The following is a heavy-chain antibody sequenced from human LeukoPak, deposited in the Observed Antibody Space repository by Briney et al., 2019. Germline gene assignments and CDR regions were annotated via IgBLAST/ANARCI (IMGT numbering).Heavy chain of an antibody. CDR2: ITNRGDTV. CDR1: GFTFSDYY. J-gene: IGHJ4*02. Sequence: GGSLRLSCAASGFTFSDYYMTWVRQAPGKGLEWLSYITNRGDTVFYADSVKGRFTISRDNARNSLFLQMNSLTADDTAVYYCARGLGKGSSDYWGQGTLVTVSS. CDR3: ARGLGKGSSDY. V-gene: IGHV3-11*01. D-gene: IGHD6-6*01.